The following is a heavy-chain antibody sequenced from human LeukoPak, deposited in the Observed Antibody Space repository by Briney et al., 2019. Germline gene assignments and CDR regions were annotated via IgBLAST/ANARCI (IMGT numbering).Heavy chain of an antibody. D-gene: IGHD3-16*01. CDR3: ARAMYYDYVWGTSYGMDV. J-gene: IGHJ6*02. CDR1: GFTFSSYS. Sequence: GGSLRLSCAASGFTFSSYSMNWVRQAPGKGLEWVSSISSSSSYIYYADSVKGRFTISRDNAKNSLYLQMNSLRAEDTAVYYCARAMYYDYVWGTSYGMDVWGQGTTVTGS. V-gene: IGHV3-21*01. CDR2: ISSSSSYI.